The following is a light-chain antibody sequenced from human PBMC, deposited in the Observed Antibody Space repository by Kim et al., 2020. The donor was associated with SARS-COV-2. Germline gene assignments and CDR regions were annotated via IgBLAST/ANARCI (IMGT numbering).Light chain of an antibody. CDR3: QAWDSSTVV. Sequence: VSPGQTASITCSGDKLGDKYACWYQQKPGQSPVLVIYQDSKRPSGIPERFSGSNSGNTATLTISRTQAMDEADYYCQAWDSSTVVFGGGTQLTVL. J-gene: IGLJ2*01. CDR1: KLGDKY. V-gene: IGLV3-1*01. CDR2: QDS.